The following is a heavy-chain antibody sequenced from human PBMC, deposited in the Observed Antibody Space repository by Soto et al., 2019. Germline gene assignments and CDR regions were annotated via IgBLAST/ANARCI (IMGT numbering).Heavy chain of an antibody. CDR1: GGSISSYY. Sequence: SETLSLTCTVSGGSISSYYWSWIRQPPGKGLEWIGYIYYSGSTNYNPSLKSRVTISVDTSKNQFSLKLSSVTAADTAVYYCARGISARDFWSGYYGLDPFDIWGQGTMVTVSS. V-gene: IGHV4-59*01. CDR3: ARGISARDFWSGYYGLDPFDI. D-gene: IGHD3-3*01. CDR2: IYYSGST. J-gene: IGHJ3*02.